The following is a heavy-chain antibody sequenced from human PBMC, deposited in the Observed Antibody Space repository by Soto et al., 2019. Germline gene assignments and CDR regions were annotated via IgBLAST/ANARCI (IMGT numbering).Heavy chain of an antibody. D-gene: IGHD1-26*01. CDR2: INPNSGGT. CDR1: GYTFTGYY. J-gene: IGHJ6*02. CDR3: ARDVVGTAGYYYYGMDV. V-gene: IGHV1-2*04. Sequence: ASVKVSCKASGYTFTGYYMHWVRQAPGQGLEWMGWINPNSGGTNYAQKFQGWVTMTRDTSISTAYMELSRLRSDDTAVYYCARDVVGTAGYYYYGMDVWGQGTTVTVS.